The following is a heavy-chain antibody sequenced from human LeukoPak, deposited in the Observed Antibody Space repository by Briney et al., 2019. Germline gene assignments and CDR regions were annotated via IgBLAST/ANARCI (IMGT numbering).Heavy chain of an antibody. CDR2: ISSSSSYI. CDR3: ARGAVVVPAASRADY. CDR1: GFTFSSYS. J-gene: IGHJ4*02. D-gene: IGHD2-2*01. Sequence: GGSLRLSCAASGFTFSSYSMNWVRRAPGKGLEWVSSISSSSSYIYYADSVKGRFTISRDNAKNSLYLQMNSLRAEDTAVYYCARGAVVVPAASRADYWGQGTLVTVSS. V-gene: IGHV3-21*01.